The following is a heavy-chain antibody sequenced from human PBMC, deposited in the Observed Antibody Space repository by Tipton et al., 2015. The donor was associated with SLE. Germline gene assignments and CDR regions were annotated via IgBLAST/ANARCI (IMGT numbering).Heavy chain of an antibody. D-gene: IGHD3-22*01. J-gene: IGHJ4*02. Sequence: SLRLSCAASGFTFDDYAMHWVRQAPGKGLEWVSLISWDGGSTYYADSVKGRFTISRDNSKNSLYLQMNSLGAEDTALYYCAKGYDSSGSSRFDYWGQGTLVTVSS. CDR3: AKGYDSSGSSRFDY. V-gene: IGHV3-43D*04. CDR2: ISWDGGST. CDR1: GFTFDDYA.